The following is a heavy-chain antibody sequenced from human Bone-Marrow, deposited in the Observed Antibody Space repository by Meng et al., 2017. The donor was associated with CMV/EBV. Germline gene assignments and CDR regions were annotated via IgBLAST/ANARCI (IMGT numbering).Heavy chain of an antibody. D-gene: IGHD3-3*01. CDR3: ARDPEIDYDFWSGPERYGMYV. V-gene: IGHV3-9*01. CDR1: GFTFDDYA. Sequence: GGSLRLSCAASGFTFDDYAMHWVRQAPGKGPEWVAGISWNSGTTGYADSVKGRFTISRDNSKNTLYLQMNSLRAEDTAVYYCARDPEIDYDFWSGPERYGMYVWGQGTTVTVSS. CDR2: ISWNSGTT. J-gene: IGHJ6*01.